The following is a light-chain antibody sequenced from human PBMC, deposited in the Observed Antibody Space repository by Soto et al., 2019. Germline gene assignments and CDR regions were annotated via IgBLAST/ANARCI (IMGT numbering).Light chain of an antibody. Sequence: DIQMTQSPSSLSASVGDRVTITCRASQGIGTYLAWYQQQPGKVPKVLISGASTLESGVPSRFSGSGSGTDFTLTISSLQPEDVASYYCQKYDSAPWTFGQGPKVDIK. CDR3: QKYDSAPWT. CDR1: QGIGTY. CDR2: GAS. V-gene: IGKV1-27*01. J-gene: IGKJ1*01.